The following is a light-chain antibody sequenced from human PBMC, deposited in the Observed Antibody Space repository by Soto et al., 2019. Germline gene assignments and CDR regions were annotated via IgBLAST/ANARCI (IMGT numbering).Light chain of an antibody. CDR3: QQYNSWPPYT. CDR2: GAS. Sequence: EIVMTQSPATLSVSPGERATLSCRASQSVSSNLAWYQQKPGQAPRLLIYGASTRATDIPARFSGSGSGTEFTLTISSLQSEDFAVYYCQQYNSWPPYTFGQGTKVDIK. CDR1: QSVSSN. J-gene: IGKJ2*01. V-gene: IGKV3-15*01.